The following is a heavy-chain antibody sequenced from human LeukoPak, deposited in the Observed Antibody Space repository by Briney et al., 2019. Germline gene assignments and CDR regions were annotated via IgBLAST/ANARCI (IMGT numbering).Heavy chain of an antibody. D-gene: IGHD6-13*01. CDR3: ASRLIAAAGIHYGMDV. J-gene: IGHJ6*02. Sequence: GGSLRLSCAASGFTFSSYAMHWVRQAPGKGLKWVAVISYDGSNKYYADSVKGRFTISRDNSKNTLYLQMNSLRAEDTAVYYCASRLIAAAGIHYGMDVWGQGTTVTVSS. CDR2: ISYDGSNK. CDR1: GFTFSSYA. V-gene: IGHV3-30-3*01.